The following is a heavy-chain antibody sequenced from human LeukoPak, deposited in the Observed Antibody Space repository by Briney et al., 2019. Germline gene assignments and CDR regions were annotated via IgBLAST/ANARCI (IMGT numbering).Heavy chain of an antibody. V-gene: IGHV1-46*04. CDR1: GYTFTSYY. CDR2: INPVGGST. J-gene: IGHJ4*02. D-gene: IGHD2-2*01. CDR3: AAVVPAVMGYFDY. Sequence: ASVKVSCKASGYTFTSYYIHWARQAPGQGLEWMGLINPVGGSTSYAQKLQGRVTITADESTSTAYMELSSLRSEDTAVYYCAAVVPAVMGYFDYWGQGTLVTVSS.